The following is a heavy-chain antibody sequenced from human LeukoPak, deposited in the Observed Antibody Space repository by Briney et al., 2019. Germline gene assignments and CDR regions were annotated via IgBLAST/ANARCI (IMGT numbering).Heavy chain of an antibody. CDR2: IKQDGSEK. D-gene: IGHD2-2*01. Sequence: GGSLRLSCAASGFTFSSYWMSWVRQAPGKGLEWVANIKQDGSEKYYVDSVKGRFTISRDNAKNSLYLQMNSLRAEDTAVYYCARDLTVVVVPAVSYYGMDVWGQGTTVTVSS. CDR3: ARDLTVVVVPAVSYYGMDV. CDR1: GFTFSSYW. J-gene: IGHJ6*02. V-gene: IGHV3-7*01.